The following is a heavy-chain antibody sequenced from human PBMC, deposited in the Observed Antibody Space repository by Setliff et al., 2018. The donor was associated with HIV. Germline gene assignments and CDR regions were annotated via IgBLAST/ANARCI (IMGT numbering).Heavy chain of an antibody. CDR2: TSHSGKT. J-gene: IGHJ6*02. Sequence: PSETLSLTCAVYGGPLSGHYWSWIRQPPGQGLEWIGETSHSGKTNYNPSLKSRVTISVDTSKNQFSLKLSSVTAADTAVYYCARRGDFFYYAMDVWGQGTTVTVSS. CDR3: ARRGDFFYYAMDV. V-gene: IGHV4-34*01. CDR1: GGPLSGHY.